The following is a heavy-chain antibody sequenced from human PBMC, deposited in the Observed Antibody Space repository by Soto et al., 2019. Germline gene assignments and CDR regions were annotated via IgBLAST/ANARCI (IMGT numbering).Heavy chain of an antibody. CDR2: ISYDGSNK. J-gene: IGHJ4*02. V-gene: IGHV3-30-3*01. D-gene: IGHD4-17*01. CDR3: ARGPDYGDYDY. CDR1: GFTFSSYA. Sequence: GGSLRLSCAASGFTFSSYAMHWVRQAPGKGLEWVAVISYDGSNKYYADSVKGRFTISRDNSKNTLYLQMNSLRAEDTAVYYCARGPDYGDYDYWGQGTLVTVSS.